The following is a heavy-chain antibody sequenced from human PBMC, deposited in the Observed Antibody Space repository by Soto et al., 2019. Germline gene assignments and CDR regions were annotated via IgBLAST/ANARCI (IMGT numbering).Heavy chain of an antibody. V-gene: IGHV3-33*01. J-gene: IGHJ3*02. D-gene: IGHD5-12*01. CDR1: GFTVSNYG. CDR2: IWYDGNNK. Sequence: QVHLVESGGGVVQPGGSLRLSCAASGFTVSNYGMHWVRQAPGKGLEWVAVIWYDGNNKSYRDSVNGRFTISRDNSKNTVDLRMSSLRGEDTAVYYCARGDAWTDEAFDIWGQGTMVTVSS. CDR3: ARGDAWTDEAFDI.